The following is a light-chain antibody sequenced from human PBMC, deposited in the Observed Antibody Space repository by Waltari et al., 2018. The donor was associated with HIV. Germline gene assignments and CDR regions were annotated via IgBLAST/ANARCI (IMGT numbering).Light chain of an antibody. V-gene: IGLV2-8*01. CDR2: EVN. J-gene: IGLJ1*01. CDR3: SSYAGNNNYV. CDR1: SRDLATYHS. Sequence: QPALTQPPSASGSPGQSVTISCTGTSRDLATYHSVSWYQQHPGRAPHVLIFEVNKRPSGVPDRFSGSKSANTASLTVSGLQVADEADYYCSSYAGNNNYVFGTGTRVTV.